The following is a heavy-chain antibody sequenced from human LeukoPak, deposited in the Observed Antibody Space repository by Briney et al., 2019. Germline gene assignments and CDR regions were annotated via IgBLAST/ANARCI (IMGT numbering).Heavy chain of an antibody. CDR1: GFTFSSYW. CDR3: ARDFCSSTSCYTRGLDY. Sequence: PGGSLRLSCAASGFTFSSYWMSWVRQAPGRGLEWVANIKQGGSEKYYVDSVKGRFTISRDNAKNSLYLQMNSLRAEATAVYYCARDFCSSTSCYTRGLDYCGQGTLVTVSS. V-gene: IGHV3-7*01. D-gene: IGHD2-2*02. CDR2: IKQGGSEK. J-gene: IGHJ4*02.